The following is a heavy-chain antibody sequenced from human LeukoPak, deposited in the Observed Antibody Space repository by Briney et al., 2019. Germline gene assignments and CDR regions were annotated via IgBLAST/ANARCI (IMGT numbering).Heavy chain of an antibody. Sequence: ASVKVSCKASGGTFSSYAISWVRQAPGQGPEWMGRIIPVLGIANYAQKFQGRVTITADKSTSTAYMELSSLRSEDTAVYYCARDKSDSSGLLYFQHWGQGTLVTVSS. CDR3: ARDKSDSSGLLYFQH. J-gene: IGHJ1*01. CDR1: GGTFSSYA. D-gene: IGHD3-22*01. V-gene: IGHV1-69*04. CDR2: IIPVLGIA.